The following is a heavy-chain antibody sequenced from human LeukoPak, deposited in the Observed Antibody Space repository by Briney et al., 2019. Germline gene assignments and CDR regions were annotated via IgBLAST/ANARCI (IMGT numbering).Heavy chain of an antibody. Sequence: SETLSLTCTVSGGSISTYYWSWIRQPPGKGPEWLGYVYHSGSTNYNPSLKSRVTISVDTSKKQFSLKVTPVTAADTAVYYCARLGAVSDAFDIWGQGTMVTVSS. D-gene: IGHD3-16*01. V-gene: IGHV4-59*08. J-gene: IGHJ3*02. CDR3: ARLGAVSDAFDI. CDR2: VYHSGST. CDR1: GGSISTYY.